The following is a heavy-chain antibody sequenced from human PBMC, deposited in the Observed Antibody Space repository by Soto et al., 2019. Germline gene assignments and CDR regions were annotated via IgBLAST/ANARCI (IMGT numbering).Heavy chain of an antibody. D-gene: IGHD3-22*01. CDR2: ISGSGGST. J-gene: IGHJ4*02. CDR1: GFTFSNYA. V-gene: IGHV3-23*01. CDR3: AKDDHYYDSSGYCFDY. Sequence: PGGSLRLSCAASGFTFSNYAMSWVRQATGKGLEWVSAISGSGGSTYYADSVKGRFTISRDNSKNTLYLQMNSLRAEDTAVYYCAKDDHYYDSSGYCFDYWGQGTLVTV.